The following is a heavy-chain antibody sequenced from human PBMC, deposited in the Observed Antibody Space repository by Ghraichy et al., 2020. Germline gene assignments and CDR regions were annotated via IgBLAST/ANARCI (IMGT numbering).Heavy chain of an antibody. V-gene: IGHV3-23*01. CDR3: ATTGSYSLGS. J-gene: IGHJ5*02. D-gene: IGHD4-11*01. CDR2: ISGSAGST. CDR1: GFTFSNYA. Sequence: GESLNISCAASGFTFSNYAMTWVRQAPGKGLEWVSVISGSAGSTYYADSVKGRFTISRENSKNMLYLQMNSLRAADTALYYCATTGSYSLGSWGQGTLVTVSS.